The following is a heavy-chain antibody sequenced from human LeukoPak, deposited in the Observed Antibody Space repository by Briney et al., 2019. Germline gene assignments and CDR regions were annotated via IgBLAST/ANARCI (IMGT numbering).Heavy chain of an antibody. Sequence: GGSLRLSCAASGFTFSSYAMSWVRQAPGKGLEWVSAISGSGGSTYYADSVKGRFTISRDNSKNTLYLQMNSLRAEDTAVYYCALVSGVAGNFDYWGQGTLVTVSS. CDR2: ISGSGGST. CDR3: ALVSGVAGNFDY. CDR1: GFTFSSYA. D-gene: IGHD6-19*01. V-gene: IGHV3-23*01. J-gene: IGHJ4*02.